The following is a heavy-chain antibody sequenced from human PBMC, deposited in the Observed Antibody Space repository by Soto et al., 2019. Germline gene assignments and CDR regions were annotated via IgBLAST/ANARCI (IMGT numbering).Heavy chain of an antibody. CDR1: GGSISSGGYY. CDR3: ARSRVEPTGSVDY. CDR2: IYYSGST. V-gene: IGHV4-31*03. J-gene: IGHJ4*02. D-gene: IGHD4-17*01. Sequence: QVQLQESGPGLVKPSQTLSLTCTVSGGSISSGGYYWSWIRQHPGKGLEWIGYIYYSGSTYYNPSLKSRVTIPVDTSKNQVSLKLSSVTAADTAVYYCARSRVEPTGSVDYWGQGTLVTVSS.